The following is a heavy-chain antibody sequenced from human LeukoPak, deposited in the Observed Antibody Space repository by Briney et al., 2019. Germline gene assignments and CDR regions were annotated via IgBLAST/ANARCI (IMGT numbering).Heavy chain of an antibody. J-gene: IGHJ5*02. D-gene: IGHD3-22*01. CDR3: ARDRSSGYSLYNWFDP. Sequence: SETLSLICIVSGGSISSYYWSWIRQPPGKGLEWIGYIYYSGSTNYNPSLKSRVTISVDTSKNQFSLKLSSVTAADTAVYYCARDRSSGYSLYNWFDPWGQGTLVTVSS. V-gene: IGHV4-59*01. CDR2: IYYSGST. CDR1: GGSISSYY.